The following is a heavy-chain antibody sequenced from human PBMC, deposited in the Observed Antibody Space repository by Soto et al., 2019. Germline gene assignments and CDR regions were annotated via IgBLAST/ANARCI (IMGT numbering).Heavy chain of an antibody. CDR2: IYYSGST. J-gene: IGHJ6*02. D-gene: IGHD3-10*01. CDR1: GGSISSGGYS. CDR3: ARDGYSSNYGSGPNHPYYYYGMDV. Sequence: PSETLSLTCAVSGGSISSGGYSWSWIRQPPGKGLEWIGYIYYSGSTNYNPSLKSRVTISVDTSKNQFSLKLSSVTAADTAVYYCARDGYSSNYGSGPNHPYYYYGMDVWGQGTKVTVSS. V-gene: IGHV4-61*08.